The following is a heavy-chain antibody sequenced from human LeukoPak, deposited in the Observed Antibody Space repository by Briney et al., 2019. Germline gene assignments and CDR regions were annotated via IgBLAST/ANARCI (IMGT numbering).Heavy chain of an antibody. J-gene: IGHJ4*02. D-gene: IGHD7-27*01. V-gene: IGHV4-4*07. CDR1: GGSISSYY. CDR2: IYTSGST. CDR3: ARESLLTGDPVFDY. Sequence: SETLSLTCTVSGGSISSYYWSWIRQPAGKGLEWIGRIYTSGSTNYNPSLKSRVTMSVDTSKNQFSLKLSSVTAADTAVYYCARESLLTGDPVFDYWGQGTLVTVSS.